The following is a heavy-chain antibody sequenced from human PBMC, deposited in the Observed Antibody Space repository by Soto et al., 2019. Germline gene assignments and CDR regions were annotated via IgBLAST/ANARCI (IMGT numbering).Heavy chain of an antibody. Sequence: QVQLQESGPGLVKPSETLSLSCTVSGGSISSYYWSWFRQSPGKRMEWIGYVHHSWGSSYNPSLQSGVAILLDTSKSQFSLKVTSVTATDTAVYYCARQGFGPLHGLVDVWGQGTTVTVSS. J-gene: IGHJ6*02. CDR3: ARQGFGPLHGLVDV. CDR2: VHHSWGS. D-gene: IGHD3-10*01. CDR1: GGSISSYY. V-gene: IGHV4-59*08.